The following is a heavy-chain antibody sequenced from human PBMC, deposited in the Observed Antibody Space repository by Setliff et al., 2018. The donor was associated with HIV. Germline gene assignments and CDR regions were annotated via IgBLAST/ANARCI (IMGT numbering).Heavy chain of an antibody. CDR2: IYYRGST. J-gene: IGHJ6*03. D-gene: IGHD6-13*01. CDR1: GGSISSCSYY. CDR3: ARGRYRSRWYASDHYYIDV. V-gene: IGHV4-39*01. Sequence: SETLSLTCTVSGGSISSCSYYWGWIRQPPGKGLQWIGSIYYRGSTYYNPSLKSRVTISVDTSKNQFSLKLRSVTAADTALYYCARGRYRSRWYASDHYYIDVWGKGTTVTSP.